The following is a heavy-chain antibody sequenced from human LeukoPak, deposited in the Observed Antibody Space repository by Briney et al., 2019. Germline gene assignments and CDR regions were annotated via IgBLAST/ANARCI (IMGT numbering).Heavy chain of an antibody. J-gene: IGHJ6*04. D-gene: IGHD3-22*01. CDR1: GYTFTSYD. V-gene: IGHV1-8*01. CDR2: MNPNSGNT. Sequence: ASVKVSCKASGYTFTSYDINWVRQATGQGLEWMGWMNPNSGNTGYAQKLQGRVTMTRNTSISTAYMELSSLRSEDTAVYYCARAFRGGYYYDSSGYEMDVWGKGTTVTISS. CDR3: ARAFRGGYYYDSSGYEMDV.